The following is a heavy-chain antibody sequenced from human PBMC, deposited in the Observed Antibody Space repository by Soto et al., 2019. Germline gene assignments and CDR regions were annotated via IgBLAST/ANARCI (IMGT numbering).Heavy chain of an antibody. CDR3: AKAPPYCSGGSCYTSWEYYFDY. D-gene: IGHD2-15*01. J-gene: IGHJ4*02. CDR1: GFTFSSYA. Sequence: GSLRLSCAASGFTFSSYAMSWVRQAPGKGLEWVSAISGSGGSTYYADSVKGRFTISRDNSKNTLYLQMNSLRAEDTAVYYCAKAPPYCSGGSCYTSWEYYFDYWGQGTLVTVSS. CDR2: ISGSGGST. V-gene: IGHV3-23*01.